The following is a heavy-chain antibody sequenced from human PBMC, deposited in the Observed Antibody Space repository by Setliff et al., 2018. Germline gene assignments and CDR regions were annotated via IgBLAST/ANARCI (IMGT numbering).Heavy chain of an antibody. CDR3: AKVDIDYIMTRDNTWQYIFYMDV. D-gene: IGHD5-12*01. CDR1: GDSLSSGTQY. CDR2: VNYSGST. J-gene: IGHJ6*03. V-gene: IGHV4-39*01. Sequence: PSETLSLTCSVLGDSLSSGTQYWAWIRQPPGKGLEWIGSVNYSGSTYYNPSLKSRVTMSVDASRNQVSLKVTSVTAEDTAAYYCAKVDIDYIMTRDNTWQYIFYMDVWGRGTTVTVSS.